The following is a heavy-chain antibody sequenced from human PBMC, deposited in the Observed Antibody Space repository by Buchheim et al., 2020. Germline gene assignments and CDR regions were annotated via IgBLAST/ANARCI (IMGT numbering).Heavy chain of an antibody. CDR1: GFTFRTYA. J-gene: IGHJ4*02. D-gene: IGHD4/OR15-4a*01. Sequence: EVHLLESGGGLVQPGGSLRLSCIASGFTFRTYAMTWVRQIPGKGLEWVSAISGVGDSTYYADSVKGRFTTFRYNSRYTVYLQMNSLRAEDTALYYCAKYGDNPPWYDSWGQGTL. V-gene: IGHV3-23*01. CDR2: ISGVGDST. CDR3: AKYGDNPPWYDS.